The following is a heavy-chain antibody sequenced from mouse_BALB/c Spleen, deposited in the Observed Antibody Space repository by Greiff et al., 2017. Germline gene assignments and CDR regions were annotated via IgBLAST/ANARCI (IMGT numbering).Heavy chain of an antibody. CDR2: ISYSGST. J-gene: IGHJ2*01. Sequence: EVQLQESGPGLVKPSQSLSLTCTVTGYSITSDYAWNWIRQFPGNKLEWMGYISYSGSTSYNPSLKSRISITRDTSKNQFFLQLNSVTTEDTATYYCARAAYYRFFDYWGQGTTLTVSS. CDR1: GYSITSDYA. V-gene: IGHV3-2*02. CDR3: ARAAYYRFFDY. D-gene: IGHD2-14*01.